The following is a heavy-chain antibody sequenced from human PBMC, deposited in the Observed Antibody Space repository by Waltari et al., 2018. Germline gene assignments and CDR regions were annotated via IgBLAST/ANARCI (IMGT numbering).Heavy chain of an antibody. V-gene: IGHV4-59*01. CDR1: GGSISSYY. J-gene: IGHJ2*01. CDR3: ARDRTTQGYFDL. D-gene: IGHD1-7*01. CDR2: IYYSGST. Sequence: QVQLQESGPGLVKPSETLSLTCTVSGGSISSYYWSWIRHPPGKGLEWIGYIYYSGSTNYNPSLKSRVTISVDTSKNQFSLKLSSVTAADTAVYYCARDRTTQGYFDLWGRGTLVTVSS.